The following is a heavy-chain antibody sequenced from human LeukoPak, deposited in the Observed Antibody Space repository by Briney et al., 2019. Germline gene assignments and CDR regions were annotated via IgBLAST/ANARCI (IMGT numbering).Heavy chain of an antibody. CDR2: IFYSGRT. CDR3: AKSNGYGLVDI. Sequence: PSETLSLTCAVSGDSISSSNWGSWVRQPPGEGLGGIGNIFYSGRTYYRPFVKSRVTIELDTSRNQFSLKLNSVTAADTAVYYCAKSNGYGLVDIWGQGTMVTVSS. D-gene: IGHD3-10*01. CDR1: GDSISSSNW. V-gene: IGHV4-4*02. J-gene: IGHJ3*02.